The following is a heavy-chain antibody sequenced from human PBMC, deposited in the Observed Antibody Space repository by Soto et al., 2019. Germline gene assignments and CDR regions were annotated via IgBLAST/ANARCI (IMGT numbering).Heavy chain of an antibody. Sequence: PGGSLRLSCVASGFDFGTHDMHCFRQVTGKGLEWVAGIGTLFDRFYPDSVKGRFTISRENAKTSVFLQMNKLRTGDTGIYYCARGRSNDFVSSPPPMFDPRGQGTLVTVSS. CDR3: ARGRSNDFVSSPPPMFDP. CDR2: IGTLFDR. J-gene: IGHJ5*02. CDR1: GFDFGTHD. V-gene: IGHV3-13*01. D-gene: IGHD1-1*01.